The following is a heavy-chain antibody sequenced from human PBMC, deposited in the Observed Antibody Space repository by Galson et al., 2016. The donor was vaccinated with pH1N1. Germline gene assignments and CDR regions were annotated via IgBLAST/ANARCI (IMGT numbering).Heavy chain of an antibody. CDR1: GGSVSSGHYY. Sequence: TLSLTCNVPGGSVSSGHYYWSWIRQFPGKGLEWIGYPFYSGTTKYNPSLENRVVISLDTSKNQCTLKLTSVTAADTAVYFCARSYCSGIVCYDLDASDAYWGQGILVTVSS. CDR2: PFYSGTT. V-gene: IGHV4-61*01. J-gene: IGHJ4*02. CDR3: ARSYCSGIVCYDLDASDAY. D-gene: IGHD2-8*02.